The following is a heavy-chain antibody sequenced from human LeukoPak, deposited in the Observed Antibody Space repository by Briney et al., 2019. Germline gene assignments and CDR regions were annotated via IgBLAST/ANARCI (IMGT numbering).Heavy chain of an antibody. CDR3: ARVLGARYYYYYGMDV. CDR2: ISAYNCNT. J-gene: IGHJ6*02. D-gene: IGHD4-17*01. V-gene: IGHV1-18*01. Sequence: ASVKVSCKASGYTFTSYGISWVRQAPAQGLDWMGWISAYNCNTNYAQKLQGRVTTTTDTSTSTAYMELRSLRSDDTAVYYCARVLGARYYYYYGMDVWGQGTTVTVSS. CDR1: GYTFTSYG.